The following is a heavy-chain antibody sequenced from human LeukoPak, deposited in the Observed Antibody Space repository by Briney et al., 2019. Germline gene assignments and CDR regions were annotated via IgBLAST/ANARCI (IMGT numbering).Heavy chain of an antibody. J-gene: IGHJ5*02. CDR2: IYYSGST. CDR3: ARAAPALYWFDP. D-gene: IGHD2-2*01. V-gene: IGHV4-31*03. Sequence: PSETLSLTCTASGGSISSGGYYWSWIRQHPGKGLEWIGYIYYSGSTYYNPSLKSRVTISVDTSKNQFSLKLSSVTAADTAVYYCARAAPALYWFDPWGQGTLVTVSS. CDR1: GGSISSGGYY.